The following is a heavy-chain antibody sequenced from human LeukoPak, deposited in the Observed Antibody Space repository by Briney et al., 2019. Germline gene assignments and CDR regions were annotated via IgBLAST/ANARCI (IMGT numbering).Heavy chain of an antibody. CDR3: ARHWSVAPHQYYYDSSGYYFDY. Sequence: SETLSLTCTVSGGSISSSSYYWGWIRQPPGKGLEWIGSIYYSGSTYYNPSLKSRVTISVDTSKNQFSLKLSSVTAADTAVYYCARHWSVAPHQYYYDSSGYYFDYWGQGTLVTVSS. D-gene: IGHD3-22*01. CDR1: GGSISSSSYY. J-gene: IGHJ4*02. V-gene: IGHV4-39*01. CDR2: IYYSGST.